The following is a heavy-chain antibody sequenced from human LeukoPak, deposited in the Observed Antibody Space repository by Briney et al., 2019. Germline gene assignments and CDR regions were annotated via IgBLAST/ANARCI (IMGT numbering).Heavy chain of an antibody. J-gene: IGHJ6*03. Sequence: PSETLSLTCAVYGGSFSGYYWSWIRQPPGKGLEWIGEINHSGSTNYNPSLKSRVTLSVDTSKNQFSLKLSSVTAADTAVYYCWGYYYYYYMDVWGKGTTVTVSS. CDR2: INHSGST. CDR1: GGSFSGYY. V-gene: IGHV4-34*01. D-gene: IGHD3-16*01. CDR3: WGYYYYYYMDV.